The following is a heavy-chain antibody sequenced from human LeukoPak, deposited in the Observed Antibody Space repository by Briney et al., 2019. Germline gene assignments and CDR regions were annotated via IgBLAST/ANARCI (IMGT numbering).Heavy chain of an antibody. CDR2: INPSGGST. CDR3: ARQYYDILTGYYFDY. J-gene: IGHJ4*02. CDR1: GYTFTSYY. Sequence: GASVKVSCKASGYTFTSYYMHWVRQAPGQGLEWMGIINPSGGSTSYAQKFQGRVTMTRDTSTSTVYMELSSLRSDDTAVYYCARQYYDILTGYYFDYWGQGTLVTVSS. V-gene: IGHV1-46*01. D-gene: IGHD3-9*01.